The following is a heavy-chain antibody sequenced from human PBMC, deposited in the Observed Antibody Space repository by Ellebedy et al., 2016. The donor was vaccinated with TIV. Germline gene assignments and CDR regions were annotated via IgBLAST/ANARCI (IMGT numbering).Heavy chain of an antibody. CDR3: TTEGFVSGFHAFDS. V-gene: IGHV3-15*01. CDR1: GFTLSDAW. CDR2: IKRKVDGGTT. Sequence: PGGSLRLSCAASGFTLSDAWMSWVRQAPGKGLEWLGRIKRKVDGGTTGYATPVKGRFTISRDDSKNTLYLQLTGLKTEDTAVYYCTTEGFVSGFHAFDSWGQGTVVTVSS. D-gene: IGHD6-19*01. J-gene: IGHJ3*01.